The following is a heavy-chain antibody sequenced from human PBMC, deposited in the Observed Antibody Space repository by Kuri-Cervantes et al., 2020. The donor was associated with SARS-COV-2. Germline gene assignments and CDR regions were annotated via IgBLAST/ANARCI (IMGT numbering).Heavy chain of an antibody. CDR1: GFNFSRTD. V-gene: IGHV3-30*18. Sequence: GESLKISCAASGFNFSRTDMHWVRQAPGKGLEWVAVISNDGKNKKCIGSGKGRFTISRDNSQNTLYLRMTSLRSEDTAMYHCAKDRFGVHDFWGQGTLVTVSS. D-gene: IGHD2-8*01. J-gene: IGHJ4*02. CDR3: AKDRFGVHDF. CDR2: ISNDGKNK.